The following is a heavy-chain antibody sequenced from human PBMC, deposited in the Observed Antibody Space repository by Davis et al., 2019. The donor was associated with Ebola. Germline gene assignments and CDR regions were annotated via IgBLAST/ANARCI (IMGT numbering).Heavy chain of an antibody. CDR3: ARALWFRELFNYYYYYGMDV. D-gene: IGHD3-10*01. V-gene: IGHV3-30-3*01. CDR2: ISYDGSNK. J-gene: IGHJ6*02. Sequence: GGSLSLSCAASGFTFSSYAMHWVRQAPGKGLEWVAVISYDGSNKYYADSVKGRFTISRDNSKNTLYLQMNSLRAEDTAVYYCARALWFRELFNYYYYYGMDVWGQGTTVTVSS. CDR1: GFTFSSYA.